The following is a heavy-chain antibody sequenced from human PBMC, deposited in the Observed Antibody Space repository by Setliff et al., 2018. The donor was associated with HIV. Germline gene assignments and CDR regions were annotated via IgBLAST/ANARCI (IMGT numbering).Heavy chain of an antibody. Sequence: PSETLSLTCAVYGGSFSGYYWSWIRQPPGKGLEWIGEINHSGSTNYNPSLKSRVTISVDTSKNQFSLKLSSVTAADTAVYYCARAAYSGTYVWEPATDLWGRGTLVTVSS. J-gene: IGHJ2*01. CDR3: ARAAYSGTYVWEPATDL. V-gene: IGHV4-34*01. CDR1: GGSFSGYY. CDR2: INHSGST. D-gene: IGHD1-26*01.